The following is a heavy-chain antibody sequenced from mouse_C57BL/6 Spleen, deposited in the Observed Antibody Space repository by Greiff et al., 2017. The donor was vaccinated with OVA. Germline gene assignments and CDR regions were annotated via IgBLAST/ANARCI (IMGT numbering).Heavy chain of an antibody. Sequence: VQLQQSGPGLVKPSQSLSLTCSVTGYSITSGYYWNWIRQFPGNKLEWMGYISYDGSNNYNPSLKNRISITRNTSKNQFFLTLNSVTTEDTATYDCARGRSIGDYWGQGTTLTVSS. CDR3: ARGRSIGDY. CDR2: ISYDGSN. D-gene: IGHD2-14*01. V-gene: IGHV3-6*01. CDR1: GYSITSGYY. J-gene: IGHJ2*01.